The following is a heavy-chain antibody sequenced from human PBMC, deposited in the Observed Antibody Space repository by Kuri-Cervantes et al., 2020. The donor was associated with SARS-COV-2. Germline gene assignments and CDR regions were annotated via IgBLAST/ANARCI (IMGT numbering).Heavy chain of an antibody. CDR1: GFTVSSNY. D-gene: IGHD3-10*01. J-gene: IGHJ4*02. Sequence: GESLKISCAASGFTVSSNYMSWVRQAPGKGLEWVSVIYSGGSTYYADSVKGRFTISRHNSKNTLYLQMNSLRAEDTAVYYCARHGTVYFDYWGQGTLVTVSS. V-gene: IGHV3-53*04. CDR2: IYSGGST. CDR3: ARHGTVYFDY.